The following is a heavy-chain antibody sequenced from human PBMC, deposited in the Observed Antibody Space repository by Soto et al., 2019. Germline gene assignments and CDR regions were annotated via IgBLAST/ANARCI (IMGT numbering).Heavy chain of an antibody. V-gene: IGHV3-21*01. D-gene: IGHD1-1*01. CDR3: ARVDLEGMDV. J-gene: IGHJ6*02. CDR2: ISSSSSYI. CDR1: GFTFSSYS. Sequence: SLRLSCARSGFTFSSYSINWVRQAPGKGLEWVSSISSSSSYIYYADSVKGRFTISRDNAKNSLYLQMNSLRAEDTAVYYCARVDLEGMDVWGQGTTVTVSS.